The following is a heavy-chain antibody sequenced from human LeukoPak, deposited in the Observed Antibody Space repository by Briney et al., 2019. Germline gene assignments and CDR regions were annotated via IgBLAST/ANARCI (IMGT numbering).Heavy chain of an antibody. CDR2: IIPFVDIP. J-gene: IGHJ4*02. V-gene: IGHV1-69*04. Sequence: WVKVSCKASGGAFSDYAITWVRQAPGQGLEWMGRIIPFVDIPYYAQKFQGRVTITADKSTSTVYMELSSLKSEDTAVYYCASALVGKQLHPSEWGQGTLVTVSS. D-gene: IGHD1-1*01. CDR3: ASALVGKQLHPSE. CDR1: GGAFSDYA.